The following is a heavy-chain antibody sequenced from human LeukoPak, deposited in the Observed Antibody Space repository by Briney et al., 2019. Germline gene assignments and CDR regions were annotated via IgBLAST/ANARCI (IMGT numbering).Heavy chain of an antibody. CDR1: GGSISSYY. CDR3: ARDLRLEQQLVTWFDP. D-gene: IGHD6-13*01. Sequence: SETLSLTCTVSGGSISSYYWSWIRQPAGKGLEWIGRIYTSGSTNYNPSLKSRVTMSVDTSKNQFSLKLSSVTAADTAVYYCARDLRLEQQLVTWFDPWGQGTLVTFSS. V-gene: IGHV4-4*07. CDR2: IYTSGST. J-gene: IGHJ5*02.